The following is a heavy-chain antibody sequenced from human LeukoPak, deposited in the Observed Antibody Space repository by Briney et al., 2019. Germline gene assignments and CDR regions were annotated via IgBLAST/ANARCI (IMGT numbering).Heavy chain of an antibody. CDR1: GDSINSSNW. Sequence: SETLSLTCAVSGDSINSSNWWNWVRQPPGQGLEWIAEIYHSGNTNYNPSLKSRITISVDTSKNQFSLKLSSVTAADTAVYYCARTYCGGDCRGYYYSYYMDVWGKGTTVTISS. J-gene: IGHJ6*03. CDR2: IYHSGNT. V-gene: IGHV4-4*02. CDR3: ARTYCGGDCRGYYYSYYMDV. D-gene: IGHD2-21*02.